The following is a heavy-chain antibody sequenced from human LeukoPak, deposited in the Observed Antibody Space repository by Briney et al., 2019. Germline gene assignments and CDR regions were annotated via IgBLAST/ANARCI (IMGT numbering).Heavy chain of an antibody. Sequence: GGSLRLSCAASGFTFSGYAMTWVRQAPGKGLEWVLSISSDAVNTYYAGSVKGRFTISRDNSKNTLYLQMNSLRAEDTALYYCAKTRYGGSGNPYFFDYWGQGTLVTVSS. CDR3: AKTRYGGSGNPYFFDY. D-gene: IGHD3-10*01. CDR1: GFTFSGYA. J-gene: IGHJ4*02. CDR2: ISSDAVNT. V-gene: IGHV3-23*01.